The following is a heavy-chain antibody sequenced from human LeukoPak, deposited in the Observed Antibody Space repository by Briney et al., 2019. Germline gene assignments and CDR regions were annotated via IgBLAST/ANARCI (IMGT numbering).Heavy chain of an antibody. CDR1: GGSFSGYY. V-gene: IGHV4-34*01. CDR3: ARVGLRFLEWLLSDYYYYMDV. D-gene: IGHD3-3*01. J-gene: IGHJ6*03. CDR2: INHSGST. Sequence: SETLSLTCAVYGGSFSGYYWSWIRQPPGKGLEWIGKINHSGSTNYNPSLKSRVTISVDTSKNQFSLKLSSVTAADTAVYYCARVGLRFLEWLLSDYYYYMDVWAKGPRSPSP.